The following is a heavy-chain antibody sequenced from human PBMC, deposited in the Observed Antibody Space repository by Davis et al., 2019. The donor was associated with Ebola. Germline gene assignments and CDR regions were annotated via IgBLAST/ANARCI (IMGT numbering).Heavy chain of an antibody. J-gene: IGHJ5*02. D-gene: IGHD3-16*02. CDR1: GGSISSSSYY. Sequence: PSETLSLTCTVSGGSISSSSYYWGWIRQPPGKGLEWIGSIYYSGSTNYNPSLKSRVTISVDTSKNQFSLKLSSVTAADTAVYYCARGTYYDYVWGSYRNNWFDPWGQGTLVTVSS. CDR2: IYYSGST. CDR3: ARGTYYDYVWGSYRNNWFDP. V-gene: IGHV4-39*07.